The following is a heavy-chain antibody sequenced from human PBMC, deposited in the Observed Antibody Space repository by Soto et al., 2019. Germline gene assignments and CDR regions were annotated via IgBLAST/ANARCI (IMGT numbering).Heavy chain of an antibody. CDR2: IRGSYGST. D-gene: IGHD2-21*01. CDR1: GFTFSSYA. Sequence: EVQLLESGGGLVQPGGSLRLSCAASGFTFSSYAMNWVRQAPGQGLEWVSDIRGSYGSTYYADSVKGRFTISRDNSKNTLYMEMNSLRVEDSARYYCAKEKPQIDSWPGPRYMDFWGKGTTVIVSS. V-gene: IGHV3-23*01. CDR3: AKEKPQIDSWPGPRYMDF. J-gene: IGHJ6*03.